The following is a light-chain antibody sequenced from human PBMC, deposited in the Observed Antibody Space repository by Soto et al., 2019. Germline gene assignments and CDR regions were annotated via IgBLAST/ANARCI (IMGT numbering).Light chain of an antibody. V-gene: IGKV1-5*03. CDR1: QSISSW. J-gene: IGKJ2*01. CDR2: KAS. CDR3: QQYNSYPYT. Sequence: DIQMAQSPSTLSASVGDRVTITCRASQSISSWLAWYQQKPGKAPKVLIYKASSLESGVPSRFSGSGSGTEFTLTISSLRPDDFATYYGQQYNSYPYTFGQGTKLEIK.